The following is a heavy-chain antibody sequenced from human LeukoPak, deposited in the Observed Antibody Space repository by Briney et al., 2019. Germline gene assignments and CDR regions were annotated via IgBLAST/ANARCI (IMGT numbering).Heavy chain of an antibody. CDR1: GGSFSGYY. CDR2: INHSGST. Sequence: SETLSLTCAVYGGSFSGYYWTWIRQPPGRGLEWIGEINHSGSTNYNPSLKSRVTISVHTSKSQFSLNLNSVTAADTAMYYCARGRDPYWGQGTLVTVSS. D-gene: IGHD5-24*01. J-gene: IGHJ4*02. V-gene: IGHV4-34*01. CDR3: ARGRDPY.